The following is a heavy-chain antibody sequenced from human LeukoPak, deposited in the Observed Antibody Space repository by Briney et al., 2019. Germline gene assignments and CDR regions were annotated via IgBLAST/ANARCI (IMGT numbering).Heavy chain of an antibody. J-gene: IGHJ4*02. CDR2: ISGSGGST. D-gene: IGHD6-19*01. CDR1: GFTFSSYA. CDR3: AKDLAHGIAVPGSPGPLDY. V-gene: IGHV3-23*01. Sequence: GGSLRLSCAASGFTFSSYAMSWVRQAPGKGLEWVSAISGSGGSTYYADSVKGRFTISRDNSKNTLYLQMNSLRAEDTAAYYCAKDLAHGIAVPGSPGPLDYWGQGTLVTVSS.